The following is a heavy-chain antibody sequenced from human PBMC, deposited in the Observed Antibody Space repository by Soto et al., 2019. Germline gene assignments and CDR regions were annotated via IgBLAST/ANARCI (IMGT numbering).Heavy chain of an antibody. V-gene: IGHV3-13*01. CDR1: GFTFSSYD. Sequence: EVQLVESGGGLVQPGGSLRLSCAASGFTFSSYDMHWVRQATGKGLEWVSAIGTAGDTSYPGSVKGRFTSSRENAKNSLYLQMNSLRAGDTAVYYCARRKYSSSWYYFDYWGQGTLVTVSS. CDR3: ARRKYSSSWYYFDY. CDR2: IGTAGDT. J-gene: IGHJ4*02. D-gene: IGHD6-13*01.